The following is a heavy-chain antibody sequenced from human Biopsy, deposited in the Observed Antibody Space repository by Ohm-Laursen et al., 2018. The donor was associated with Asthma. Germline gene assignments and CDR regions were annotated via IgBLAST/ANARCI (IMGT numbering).Heavy chain of an antibody. J-gene: IGHJ6*02. CDR1: RGTFSSYA. CDR2: IMAVFGTA. D-gene: IGHD6-19*01. V-gene: IGHV1-69*01. CDR3: ARSQVGYSSGWSLLLKKFYYSGLDV. Sequence: SSMKVSCKVPRGTFSSYAISWVRQAPGQGLEWMGGIMAVFGTANFAQKFQGRVTITADESTSTAYMELSSLRSEDTAVYYCARSQVGYSSGWSLLLKKFYYSGLDVWGQGTTVTVSS.